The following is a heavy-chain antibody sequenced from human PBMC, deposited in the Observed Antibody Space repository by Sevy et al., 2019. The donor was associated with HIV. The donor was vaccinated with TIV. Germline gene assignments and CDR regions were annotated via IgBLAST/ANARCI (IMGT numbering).Heavy chain of an antibody. CDR1: GDSISSGIYS. Sequence: SETLSLTCAVSGDSISSGIYSWNWIRQPPGKGLEWIGYIYHTWNTYYHPSLRSRVTISVETSKNHFSLKLTSVTAADTAVYYCARDSGDYPYYFDHWGQGTLVTVSS. CDR3: ARDSGDYPYYFDH. J-gene: IGHJ4*02. D-gene: IGHD2-21*02. CDR2: IYHTWNT. V-gene: IGHV4-30-2*01.